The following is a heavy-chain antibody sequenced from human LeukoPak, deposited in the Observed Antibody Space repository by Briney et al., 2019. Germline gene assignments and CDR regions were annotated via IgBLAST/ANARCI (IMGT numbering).Heavy chain of an antibody. Sequence: PSETLSLTCTVSGGSISSGGYYWSWIRQHPGKGLEWIGYIYYSGSTNYNPSLKSRVTISVDTSKNQFSLKLSSVTAADTAVYYCARHGQYGMDVWGQGTTVTVSS. CDR3: ARHGQYGMDV. CDR2: IYYSGST. J-gene: IGHJ6*02. V-gene: IGHV4-61*08. CDR1: GGSISSGGYY. D-gene: IGHD2-8*01.